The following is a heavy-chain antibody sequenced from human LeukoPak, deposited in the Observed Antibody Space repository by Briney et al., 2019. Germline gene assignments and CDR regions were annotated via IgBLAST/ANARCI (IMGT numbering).Heavy chain of an antibody. CDR3: AAKYYYDSSGYSPIDY. J-gene: IGHJ4*02. CDR1: GGTFSSYA. V-gene: IGHV1-69*13. D-gene: IGHD3-22*01. Sequence: ASVKVSCKASGGTFSSYAISWVRQAPGQGLEWMGGIIPILGTANYAQKFQGRVTITADESTSTAYMELSSLRSEDTAVYYCAAKYYYDSSGYSPIDYWGQGTLVTVSS. CDR2: IIPILGTA.